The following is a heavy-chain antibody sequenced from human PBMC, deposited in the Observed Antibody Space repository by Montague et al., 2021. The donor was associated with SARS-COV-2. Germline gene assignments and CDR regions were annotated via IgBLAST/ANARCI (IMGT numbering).Heavy chain of an antibody. Sequence: CAISGDSVWSNTAAWNWIRQSPSGGLEWLGRTNYRSKWTSDYATSVEGRISIEPDTYKNQFFLHLRSVTPEDTGVYYCVRDTGSAQAGFDTWGQGTLVTVSS. CDR3: VRDTGSAQAGFDT. V-gene: IGHV6-1*01. J-gene: IGHJ4*02. CDR2: TNYRSKWTS. CDR1: GDSVWSNTAA. D-gene: IGHD2-15*01.